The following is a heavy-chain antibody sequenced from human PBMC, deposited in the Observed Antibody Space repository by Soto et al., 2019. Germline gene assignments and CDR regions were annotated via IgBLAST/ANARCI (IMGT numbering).Heavy chain of an antibody. V-gene: IGHV1-69*05. J-gene: IGHJ4*02. CDR3: ARVVAVAGTPTGY. CDR1: GGSFSNYI. CDR2: TIPMFATA. D-gene: IGHD6-19*01. Sequence: ASVKVSCKASGGSFSNYIFSWVRQAPGQGLEWMGGTIPMFATAQYAQKLQGRVTMTTDTSTSTAYMELRSLRSDDTAVYYCARVVAVAGTPTGYWGQGTLVTVSS.